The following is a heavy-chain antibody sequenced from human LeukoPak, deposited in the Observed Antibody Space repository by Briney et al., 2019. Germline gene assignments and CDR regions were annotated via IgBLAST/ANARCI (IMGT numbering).Heavy chain of an antibody. D-gene: IGHD3-10*01. CDR1: GFIFSSYG. CDR3: ARDPMVRGPPSYYFDY. Sequence: GGSLRLSCAASGFIFSSYGMHWVRQAPGKGLEWVAVIWYDGSNKYYADSVKGRFTISRDNSKNTLYLQMNSLRAEDTAVYYCARDPMVRGPPSYYFDYWGQGTLVTVSS. V-gene: IGHV3-33*01. CDR2: IWYDGSNK. J-gene: IGHJ4*02.